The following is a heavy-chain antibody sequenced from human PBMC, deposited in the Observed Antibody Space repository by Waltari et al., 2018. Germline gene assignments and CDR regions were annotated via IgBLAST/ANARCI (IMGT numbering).Heavy chain of an antibody. Sequence: EVQLVESGGGLVQPGGSLRLSCAASGFTFTTSWMHWVRQAPGKGLEWVSRINKDGNWLSYADSVKGRFTISRDDARNTLYLQMDSLRADDTAVYYCVRDTPVTRVDHWGQGTLVIVSS. J-gene: IGHJ4*02. CDR3: VRDTPVTRVDH. V-gene: IGHV3-74*01. D-gene: IGHD4-17*01. CDR1: GFTFTTSW. CDR2: INKDGNWL.